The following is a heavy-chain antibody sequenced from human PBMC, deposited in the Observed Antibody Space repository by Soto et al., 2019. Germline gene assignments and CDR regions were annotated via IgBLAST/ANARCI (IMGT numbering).Heavy chain of an antibody. J-gene: IGHJ6*03. D-gene: IGHD2-15*01. V-gene: IGHV1-69*02. Sequence: SVKVSCKASGGTFSSYTISWVRQAPGQGLEWMGRIIPILGIANYAQKFQGRVTITADKSTSTAYMELSSLRSEDTAVYYCARIRIAYYDYMDVWGKGTTVTVSS. CDR2: IIPILGIA. CDR3: ARIRIAYYDYMDV. CDR1: GGTFSSYT.